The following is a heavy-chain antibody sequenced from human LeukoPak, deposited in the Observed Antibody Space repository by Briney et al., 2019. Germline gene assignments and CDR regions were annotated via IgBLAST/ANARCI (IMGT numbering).Heavy chain of an antibody. Sequence: GGSLRLSCAASGFTFSNHWMHWVRQVPGKGLVWVARIDGSGSSISHADFVKGRFSISRGNAKSTLYLQMNSLRAEDTAVYYCARGPGSSGGAYVGDYWGHGTLATVSS. CDR1: GFTFSNHW. D-gene: IGHD3-22*01. CDR3: ARGPGSSGGAYVGDY. V-gene: IGHV3-74*01. CDR2: IDGSGSSI. J-gene: IGHJ4*01.